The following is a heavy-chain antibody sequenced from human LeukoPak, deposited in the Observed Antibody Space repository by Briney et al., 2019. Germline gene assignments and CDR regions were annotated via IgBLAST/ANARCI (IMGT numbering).Heavy chain of an antibody. Sequence: EASVKVSCTASGYTFTSYYMHWVRQAPGQGLEWMGIINPSGGSTSYAQKFQGRVTMTRDTSTSTVYMELRSLRSDDTAVYYCARVGKTNWFDPWGQGTLVTVSS. CDR2: INPSGGST. CDR1: GYTFTSYY. V-gene: IGHV1-46*01. J-gene: IGHJ5*02. D-gene: IGHD4-23*01. CDR3: ARVGKTNWFDP.